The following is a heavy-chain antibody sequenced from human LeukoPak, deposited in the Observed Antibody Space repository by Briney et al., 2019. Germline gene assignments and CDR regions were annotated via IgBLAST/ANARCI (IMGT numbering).Heavy chain of an antibody. V-gene: IGHV3-13*01. D-gene: IGHD6-13*01. J-gene: IGHJ1*01. CDR3: LSGMGSSSLEYFQH. Sequence: GGSLRLSCTASGFTFSRYDMHWVRQATGKGLEWVSAIDTSGDTYYPGSVKGRFTISRENAKNSLYLQMNSLRAGDTAVYYCLSGMGSSSLEYFQHWGQGTLVTVSS. CDR2: IDTSGDT. CDR1: GFTFSRYD.